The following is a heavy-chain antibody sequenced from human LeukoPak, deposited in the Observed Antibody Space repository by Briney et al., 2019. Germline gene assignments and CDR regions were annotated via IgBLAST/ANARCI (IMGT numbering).Heavy chain of an antibody. CDR2: ISGSGDST. J-gene: IGHJ4*02. Sequence: GGSLRLSCAASGFTFSGSALHWVRQAPGKGLEWVSTISGSGDSTYYADSVKGRFTISRDNSKNTVFLQVNSLTTDDTGVYFCARDYSLDYWGQGTLVTVSS. D-gene: IGHD4-11*01. V-gene: IGHV3-23*01. CDR3: ARDYSLDY. CDR1: GFTFSGSA.